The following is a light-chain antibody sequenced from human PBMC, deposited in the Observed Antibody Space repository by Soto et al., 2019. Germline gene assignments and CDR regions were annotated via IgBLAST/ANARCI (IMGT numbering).Light chain of an antibody. CDR1: NSDVGGYNF. J-gene: IGLJ3*02. V-gene: IGLV2-11*01. CDR2: AVS. Sequence: QSVLTQPRSVSGSPGQSVTISCTGTNSDVGGYNFVSWYQQLPGKAPKLMISAVSQRPSGVPDRFSGSKSGNMASLTISGLQADDEADYFCCSYTASDIWVFGGGTKLTVL. CDR3: CSYTASDIWV.